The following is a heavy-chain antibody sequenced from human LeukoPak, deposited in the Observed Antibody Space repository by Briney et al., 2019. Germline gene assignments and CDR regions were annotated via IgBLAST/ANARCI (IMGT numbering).Heavy chain of an antibody. CDR2: IYYSGST. CDR1: GGSISSYY. CDR3: AREGYSSSWYYRGAFDI. Sequence: SETLSLTCTVSGGSISSYYWSWIRQPPGKGLEWIGYIYYSGSTNYNPSLKSRVTISLDTSKNQFSLKLSSVTAADTAVYYCAREGYSSSWYYRGAFDIWGQGTMVTVSS. J-gene: IGHJ3*02. D-gene: IGHD6-13*01. V-gene: IGHV4-59*01.